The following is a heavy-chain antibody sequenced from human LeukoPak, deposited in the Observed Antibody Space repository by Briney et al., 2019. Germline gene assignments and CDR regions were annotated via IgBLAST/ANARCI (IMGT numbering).Heavy chain of an antibody. CDR1: GSSFTSYW. CDR3: AREVGTAGGDY. Sequence: GEALKISFKGAGSSFTSYWIGWGRRMPGKGVGWMGIIYPGDSDNRYSPSFQGQVTISADKSISTAYLQWSSLKASDTAMYYCAREVGTAGGDYWGQGTLVTVSS. J-gene: IGHJ4*02. CDR2: IYPGDSDN. D-gene: IGHD2-21*02. V-gene: IGHV5-51*01.